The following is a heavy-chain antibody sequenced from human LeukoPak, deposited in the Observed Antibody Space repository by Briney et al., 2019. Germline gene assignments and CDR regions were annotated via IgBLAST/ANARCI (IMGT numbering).Heavy chain of an antibody. CDR1: GDSISNNIW. CDR2: IFHSGST. D-gene: IGHD6-13*01. Sequence: SETLSLTCTVSGDSISNNIWWSWVRQPPGKGLEWIGEIFHSGSTNYNPSLKSRVTISLDKSKNQVALRVDSRTAADTAVYYCAKNAWYCLDYWGQGTLVTVSS. J-gene: IGHJ4*02. CDR3: AKNAWYCLDY. V-gene: IGHV4-4*02.